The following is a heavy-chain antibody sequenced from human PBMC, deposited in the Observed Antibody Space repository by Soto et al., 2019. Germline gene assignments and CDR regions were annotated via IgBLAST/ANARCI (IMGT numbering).Heavy chain of an antibody. Sequence: GGSLRLSCAASGFTFSSYAMSWVRQAPGKGLEWVSAISGSGGSTYYADSVKGRFTISRDNSKNTLYLQMNSLRAEDTAVYYCAKDGALMIVVVITVLDYWGQGTLVTVSS. CDR3: AKDGALMIVVVITVLDY. CDR1: GFTFSSYA. D-gene: IGHD3-22*01. V-gene: IGHV3-23*01. J-gene: IGHJ4*02. CDR2: ISGSGGST.